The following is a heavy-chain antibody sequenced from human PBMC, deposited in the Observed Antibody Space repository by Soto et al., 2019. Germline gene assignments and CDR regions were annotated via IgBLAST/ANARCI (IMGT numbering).Heavy chain of an antibody. J-gene: IGHJ4*02. CDR1: GFTFSGSA. CDR2: IRSKSNSYAT. D-gene: IGHD4-17*01. Sequence: EVQLVESGGGLVQPGGSLTLSCAVSGFTFSGSAMHWVRQASGKGLEWVGRIRSKSNSYATAYAASVKGRFTISGDDSKNTAYLQMNSLKTEDTAVYYCTRGYGDYVRDYWGQGTLVTVSS. V-gene: IGHV3-73*01. CDR3: TRGYGDYVRDY.